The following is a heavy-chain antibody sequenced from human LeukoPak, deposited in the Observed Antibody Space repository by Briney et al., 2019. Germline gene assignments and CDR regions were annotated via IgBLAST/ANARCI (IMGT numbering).Heavy chain of an antibody. J-gene: IGHJ4*02. CDR1: GGSISSSSYY. D-gene: IGHD6-19*01. Sequence: SETLSLTCTVSGGSISSSSYYWSWIRQPPGKGLEWIGYIYYSGSTNYNPSLKSRVTISVDTSKNQFSLKLSSVTAADTAVYYCARHAAGIGSSGWYGPFDYWGQGTLVTVSS. CDR2: IYYSGST. V-gene: IGHV4-61*05. CDR3: ARHAAGIGSSGWYGPFDY.